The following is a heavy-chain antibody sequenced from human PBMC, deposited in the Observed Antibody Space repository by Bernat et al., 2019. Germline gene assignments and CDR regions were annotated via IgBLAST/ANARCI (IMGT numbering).Heavy chain of an antibody. CDR2: ISYDGSNK. D-gene: IGHD6-13*01. V-gene: IGHV3-30*01. J-gene: IGHJ6*02. CDR1: GFTFSNNA. CDR3: ARDTGYSSSWYSLPYYYYYGMDV. Sequence: QPQLVESGGGVVQPGTSLILSCVASGFTFSNNAVHWVRQAPGKGPEWVAVISYDGSNKYYADSVKGRFTISRDNSKNTLYLQMNSLRAEDTAVYYCARDTGYSSSWYSLPYYYYYGMDVWGQGTTVTVSS.